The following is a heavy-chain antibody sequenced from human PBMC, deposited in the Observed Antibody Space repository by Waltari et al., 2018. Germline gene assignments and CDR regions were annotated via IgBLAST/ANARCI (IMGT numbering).Heavy chain of an antibody. CDR2: INHSGST. CDR3: ARGARRSDFWSGPRTPHDY. V-gene: IGHV4-34*01. CDR1: GGSFSGYY. J-gene: IGHJ4*02. Sequence: QVQLQQWGAGLLKPSETLSLTCAVYGGSFSGYYWSWIRQPPGKGLEWIGEINHSGSTNYNPSLKSRVTISVDTSKNQFSLKLSSVTAADTAVYYCARGARRSDFWSGPRTPHDYWGQGTLVTVSS. D-gene: IGHD3-3*01.